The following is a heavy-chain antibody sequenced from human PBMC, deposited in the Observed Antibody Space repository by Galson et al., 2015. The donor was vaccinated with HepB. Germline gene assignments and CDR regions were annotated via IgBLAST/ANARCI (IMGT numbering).Heavy chain of an antibody. V-gene: IGHV1-24*01. CDR3: ATAYYDFWSGYYRGSGLMDV. Sequence: SVKVSCKVSGYTLTDLSMHWVRQAPGKGLEWMGGFDPEDGETIYAQKFQGRVTMTEDTSTDTAYMELSSLRSEDTAVYYCATAYYDFWSGYYRGSGLMDVWGQGTTVTVSS. J-gene: IGHJ6*02. D-gene: IGHD3-3*01. CDR2: FDPEDGET. CDR1: GYTLTDLS.